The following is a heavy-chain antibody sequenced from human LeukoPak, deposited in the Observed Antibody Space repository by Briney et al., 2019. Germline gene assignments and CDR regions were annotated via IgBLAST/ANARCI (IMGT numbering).Heavy chain of an antibody. CDR1: GGPISSYY. J-gene: IGHJ4*02. CDR3: AREQISMIRGFDN. V-gene: IGHV4-59*01. Sequence: SETLSLTCTVSGGPISSYYWSWIRQPPGKGLEWIGYIYNSGSTNYNHSLKSRVTISIDTSKKQFSLKLTSVTAADTAVYYCAREQISMIRGFDNWGQGTLVTVSS. CDR2: IYNSGST. D-gene: IGHD3-10*01.